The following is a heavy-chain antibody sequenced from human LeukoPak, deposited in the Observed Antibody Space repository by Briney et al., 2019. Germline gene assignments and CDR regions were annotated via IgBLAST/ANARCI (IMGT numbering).Heavy chain of an antibody. CDR1: GYTFTGYY. CDR2: INPNSGGT. CDR3: ARGRGYSYGFPFDY. J-gene: IGHJ4*02. D-gene: IGHD5-18*01. V-gene: IGHV1-2*02. Sequence: ASVKVSCKASGYTFTGYYMHWVRQAPGQGLEWMGWINPNSGGTNYAQKFQGRVTITRDTSISTAYMELSRLRSDDTAVYYCARGRGYSYGFPFDYWGQGTLVTVSS.